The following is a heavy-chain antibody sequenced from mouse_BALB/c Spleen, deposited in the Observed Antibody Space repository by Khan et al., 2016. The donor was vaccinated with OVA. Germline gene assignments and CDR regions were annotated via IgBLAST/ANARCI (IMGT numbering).Heavy chain of an antibody. V-gene: IGHV6-6*02. CDR1: GFTFSNFW. CDR2: IRLKSNNYAT. Sequence: EVQLQESGGGLVQPGGSMKLSCVASGFTFSNFWMNWVRQSPEKGLEWVAEIRLKSNNYATHYAESVKGRFTISRDDSKSSVYLQMNNLRAEDTGIYYCSGPSGYYAWFAYWGQGTLVTVSA. D-gene: IGHD2-3*01. CDR3: SGPSGYYAWFAY. J-gene: IGHJ3*01.